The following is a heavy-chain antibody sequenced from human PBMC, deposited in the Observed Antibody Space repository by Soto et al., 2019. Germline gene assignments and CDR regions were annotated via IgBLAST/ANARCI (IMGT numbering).Heavy chain of an antibody. Sequence: QITLKESGPPLVKPTQTLTLTCTFSGFSLSDGGEGVGWIRQPPGKALEWLALIYWNDDKRYNPSLKSRLTITKDTSKNQVVLTMTNVDPVDTATYLCAHERGCCGSRGVWGQGTLVTVSS. CDR3: AHERGCCGSRGV. V-gene: IGHV2-5*01. CDR1: GFSLSDGGEG. J-gene: IGHJ4*02. D-gene: IGHD2-21*01. CDR2: IYWNDDK.